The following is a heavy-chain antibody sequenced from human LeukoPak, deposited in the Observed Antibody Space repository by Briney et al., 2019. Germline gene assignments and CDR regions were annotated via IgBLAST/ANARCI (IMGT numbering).Heavy chain of an antibody. CDR1: GFTFSSYA. CDR3: AKAPKWELHYFDY. J-gene: IGHJ4*02. CDR2: ISGSGGST. D-gene: IGHD1-26*01. Sequence: GGSLRLSCAASGFTFSSYAMSWVRQAPGKGLEWVSAISGSGGSTYYSDSVKGRFTISRDNSKNTLYLQMNSLRAEDTAVYYCAKAPKWELHYFDYWGQGTLVTVSS. V-gene: IGHV3-23*01.